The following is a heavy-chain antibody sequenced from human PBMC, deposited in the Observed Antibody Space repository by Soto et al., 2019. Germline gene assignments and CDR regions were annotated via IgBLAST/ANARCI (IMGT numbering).Heavy chain of an antibody. D-gene: IGHD5-18*01. CDR2: VSSSFTTI. CDR3: ARDLGYGVFDY. Sequence: LSQPRAEDRLTFSSYGTHWARQAPGKGLEWVSYVSSSFTTIYYADSVKGRFTISRDNAKNSLYLQMNSLRDEDTAVYYGARDLGYGVFDYWGQGT. V-gene: IGHV3-48*02. CDR1: RLTFSSYG. J-gene: IGHJ4*02.